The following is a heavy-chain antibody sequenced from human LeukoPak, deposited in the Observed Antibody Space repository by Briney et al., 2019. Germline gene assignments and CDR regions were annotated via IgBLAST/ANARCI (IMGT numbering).Heavy chain of an antibody. Sequence: PGRSLRLSCAASGFTFSSYGMHWVRQAPGKGLEWVAVISYDGSTKYYADSVKGRFTISRDNSKNTLYLQMNSLRAEDTAVCYCAKAREIVVVPAATYGMDVWGQGTTVTVSS. D-gene: IGHD2-2*01. CDR2: ISYDGSTK. V-gene: IGHV3-30*18. J-gene: IGHJ6*02. CDR3: AKAREIVVVPAATYGMDV. CDR1: GFTFSSYG.